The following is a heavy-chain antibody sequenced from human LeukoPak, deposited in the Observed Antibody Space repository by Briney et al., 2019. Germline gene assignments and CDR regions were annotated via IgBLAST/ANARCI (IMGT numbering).Heavy chain of an antibody. V-gene: IGHV3-21*06. D-gene: IGHD5-24*01. Sequence: GGSLRLSCEASGFTFSVYSMNWVRQAPGEGLEWVSYISESSSHTYNADSVKGRFTISRDNAKNSLYLQMNSLRVEDTGIYYCARDRAVKARIGGMDVWGQGTTVIVSS. CDR3: ARDRAVKARIGGMDV. CDR1: GFTFSVYS. CDR2: ISESSSHT. J-gene: IGHJ6*02.